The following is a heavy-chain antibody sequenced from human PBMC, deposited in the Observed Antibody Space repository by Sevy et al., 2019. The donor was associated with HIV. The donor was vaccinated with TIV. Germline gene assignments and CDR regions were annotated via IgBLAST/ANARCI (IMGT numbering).Heavy chain of an antibody. CDR3: ARAPEELVRYYFDY. CDR1: GFTFSSYA. D-gene: IGHD6-13*01. V-gene: IGHV3-30-3*01. J-gene: IGHJ4*02. CDR2: ISHDGSNK. Sequence: GGSLRLSCAASGFTFSSYAMHWVRQAPGKGLEWVAVISHDGSNKYYADSVKGRFTISRDNSKNTLCLQMNSLRAEDTAVYYCARAPEELVRYYFDYWGQGTLVTVSS.